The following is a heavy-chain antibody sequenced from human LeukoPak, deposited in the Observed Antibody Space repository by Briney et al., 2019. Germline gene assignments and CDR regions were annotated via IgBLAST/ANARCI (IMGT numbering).Heavy chain of an antibody. CDR2: IIPIFGTA. Sequence: ASVKLSCKASGGTFSSYAISWVRQAPGQGLEWMGGIIPIFGTANYAQKFQGRVTITADKSTSTAYMGLSSLRSEDTAVYYCVRTRRPLPPYYYYYGMDVWGKGTTVTVSS. V-gene: IGHV1-69*06. CDR1: GGTFSSYA. D-gene: IGHD6-25*01. CDR3: VRTRRPLPPYYYYYGMDV. J-gene: IGHJ6*04.